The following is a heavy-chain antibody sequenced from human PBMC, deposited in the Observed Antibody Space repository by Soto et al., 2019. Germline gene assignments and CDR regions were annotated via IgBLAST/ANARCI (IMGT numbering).Heavy chain of an antibody. J-gene: IGHJ4*02. CDR2: ISGSGGST. CDR1: GFTFSGYA. Sequence: GWSLRLSCAASGFTFSGYAMSWVRQAPGKGLEWVSAISGSGGSTYYADSVKGRFTISRDNSKNTLYLQMNSLRAEDTAVYYCAKDGGVLRYFDWLLSDFDYWGQGTLVTVSS. D-gene: IGHD3-9*01. V-gene: IGHV3-23*01. CDR3: AKDGGVLRYFDWLLSDFDY.